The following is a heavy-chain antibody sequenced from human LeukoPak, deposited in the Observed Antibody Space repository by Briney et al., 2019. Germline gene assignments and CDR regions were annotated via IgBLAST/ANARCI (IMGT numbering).Heavy chain of an antibody. V-gene: IGHV3-23*01. J-gene: IGHJ4*02. CDR2: ISGSGGST. CDR3: ARASIAAYRPEFDY. Sequence: QSGGSLRLSCAASGFTFSSYAMSWVRQAPGKGLEWVSAISGSGGSTYYADSVKGRFTISRDNSKNTLYLQMNSLRAEDTAVYYCARASIAAYRPEFDYWGQGTLVTVSS. D-gene: IGHD6-6*01. CDR1: GFTFSSYA.